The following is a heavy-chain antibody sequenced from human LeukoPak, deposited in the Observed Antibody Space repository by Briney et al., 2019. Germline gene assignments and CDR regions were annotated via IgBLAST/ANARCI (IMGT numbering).Heavy chain of an antibody. D-gene: IGHD2-2*01. J-gene: IGHJ5*01. V-gene: IGHV3-64D*06. CDR1: GFTFSNYA. CDR2: ISSKGGIT. CDR3: VKRELGYCSSTSCYDS. Sequence: GRSLRLSCSASGFTFSNYAMHWVRQAAGRGLEYVSAISSKGGITYYADSVKDRFTLYRDNSKNALYLQMSNLRAEDTAVYYCVKRELGYCSSTSCYDSWGQGTLVTVSS.